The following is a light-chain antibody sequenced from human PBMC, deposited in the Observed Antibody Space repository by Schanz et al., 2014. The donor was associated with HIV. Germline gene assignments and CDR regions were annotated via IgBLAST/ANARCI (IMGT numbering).Light chain of an antibody. Sequence: EIVLTQSPGTLSLSPGERATLSCRASQSVSSNYLAWYQQKPGQAPRLLIYGASSRATGIPDRFSGSGSGTDFTLTISRLEPEDFAVYYCQHYSSSLWTFGQGTKVEIK. CDR2: GAS. V-gene: IGKV3-20*01. CDR3: QHYSSSLWT. J-gene: IGKJ1*01. CDR1: QSVSSNY.